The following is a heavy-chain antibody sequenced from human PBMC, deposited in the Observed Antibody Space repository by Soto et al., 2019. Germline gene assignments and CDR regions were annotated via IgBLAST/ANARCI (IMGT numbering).Heavy chain of an antibody. Sequence: PSETLSLTCAVSGGSISSGGYSWSWIRQPPGKGLGWIGYIYHSGSTYYNPSLKSRVTISVDRSKNQFSLKLSSVTAADTAVYYCARAGNQGYYDSSGYMPYYFDYWGQGTLVTVSS. CDR3: ARAGNQGYYDSSGYMPYYFDY. J-gene: IGHJ4*02. CDR2: IYHSGST. D-gene: IGHD3-22*01. CDR1: GGSISSGGYS. V-gene: IGHV4-30-2*01.